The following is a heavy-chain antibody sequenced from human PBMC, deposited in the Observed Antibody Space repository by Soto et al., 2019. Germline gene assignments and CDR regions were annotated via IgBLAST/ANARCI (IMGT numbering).Heavy chain of an antibody. CDR2: ITSGGTVF. V-gene: IGHV3-48*03. CDR1: GFNVGDYE. CDR3: ARGRYALGV. Sequence: LRLSCAASGFNVGDYEMNWVRQAPGKGLEWISMITSGGTVFYYADSVRGRFAISRDDTENSLHLQMNSLRVEDTAMYYCARGRYALGVWGQGTTVTVSS. D-gene: IGHD3-9*01. J-gene: IGHJ6*02.